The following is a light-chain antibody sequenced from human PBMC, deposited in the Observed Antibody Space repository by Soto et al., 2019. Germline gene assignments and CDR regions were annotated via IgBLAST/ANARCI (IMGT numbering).Light chain of an antibody. CDR2: GAS. CDR1: QSVGTK. V-gene: IGKV3-15*01. Sequence: EIVMTQSPATLSVSVGERATLSCRASQSVGTKLAWYQQTPGQAPRLLIYGASTMATGVPARFSGSGSGTEFTLTISSLQSEYFGIYYCHQVNYWQSFGQGTKVVS. J-gene: IGKJ1*01. CDR3: HQVNYWQS.